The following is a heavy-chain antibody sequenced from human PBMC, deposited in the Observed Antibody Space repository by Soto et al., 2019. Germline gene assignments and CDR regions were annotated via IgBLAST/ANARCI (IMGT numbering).Heavy chain of an antibody. V-gene: IGHV5-51*01. J-gene: IGHJ4*02. CDR1: GYSFTSYW. CDR3: ASRIAVAGTEYYFEY. CDR2: IYPGDSDT. Sequence: GESLKISCKGSGYSFTSYWIGCVRQMPGKGLEWMGIIYPGDSDTRYSPSFQGKVTISADKSISTAYLQWSSLKASDTAMYYCASRIAVAGTEYYFEYWGQGTMVTVSS. D-gene: IGHD6-19*01.